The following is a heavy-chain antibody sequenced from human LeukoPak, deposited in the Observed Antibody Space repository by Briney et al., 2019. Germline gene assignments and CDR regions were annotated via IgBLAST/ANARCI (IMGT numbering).Heavy chain of an antibody. CDR3: ARDQYSSSWYSSAKDAFDI. D-gene: IGHD6-13*01. CDR1: GYTFTGYY. J-gene: IGHJ3*02. CDR2: INPNSGGT. Sequence: ASVKVSCKASGYTFTGYYMHWVRQAPGQGVEWMGRINPNSGGTNYAQKFQGRVTMTRDTAISTAYMELSRLRSDDTAVYYCARDQYSSSWYSSAKDAFDIWGQGTMVTVSS. V-gene: IGHV1-2*06.